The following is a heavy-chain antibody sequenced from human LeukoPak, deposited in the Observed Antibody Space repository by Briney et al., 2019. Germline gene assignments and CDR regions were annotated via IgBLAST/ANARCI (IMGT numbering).Heavy chain of an antibody. D-gene: IGHD2-2*02. V-gene: IGHV4-34*01. J-gene: IGHJ1*01. CDR2: INHSGST. Sequence: PSETLSLTCAVYGGSFSGYYWSWIRQPPGKGLEWIGEINHSGSTNYNPSLKSRVTISVDTSKNQFSLKPSSVTAADTAVYYCARVPLGYCSSTSCYRGYFQHWGQGNLVTVSS. CDR3: ARVPLGYCSSTSCYRGYFQH. CDR1: GGSFSGYY.